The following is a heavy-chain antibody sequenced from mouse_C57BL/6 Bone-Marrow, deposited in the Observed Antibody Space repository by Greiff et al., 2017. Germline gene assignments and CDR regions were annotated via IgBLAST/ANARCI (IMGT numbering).Heavy chain of an antibody. V-gene: IGHV1-81*01. CDR3: ARYDDGYYWFAY. J-gene: IGHJ3*01. D-gene: IGHD2-3*01. Sequence: QVQLQQSGAELARPGASVKLSCKASGYTFTSYGISWVKQRTGQGLEWIGEIYPRSGNTYYNEKLKGKATLTADKSSSTAYMELRSLTSEDSAVYFCARYDDGYYWFAYWGQGTLVTVSA. CDR2: IYPRSGNT. CDR1: GYTFTSYG.